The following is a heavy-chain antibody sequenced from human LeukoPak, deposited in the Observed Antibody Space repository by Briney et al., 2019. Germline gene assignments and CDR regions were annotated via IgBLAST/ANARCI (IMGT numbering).Heavy chain of an antibody. CDR3: ARNPIRGFGEIRD. J-gene: IGHJ4*02. V-gene: IGHV4-4*07. CDR2: MYASGNT. Sequence: SETLSLTCTVSASSISGYYWTWIRHPAGKGLEWIGHMYASGNTNSNPSITSRVTMSVDTSKNLLSLNLRSVTAADTAVYYCARNPIRGFGEIRDWGQGTLVTVSS. CDR1: ASSISGYY. D-gene: IGHD3-10*01.